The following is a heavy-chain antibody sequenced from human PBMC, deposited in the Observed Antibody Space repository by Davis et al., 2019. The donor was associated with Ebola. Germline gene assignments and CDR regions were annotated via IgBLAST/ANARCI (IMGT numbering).Heavy chain of an antibody. Sequence: SQTLSLTCAVYGGSFSGYYWSWIRQPPGKGLDWFGEINHSGSTNYNPSLKSRVTISVDTSKNQFSLKLSSVTAADTAVYYCARTLPGRIVVVPAAFNWFDPWGQGTLVTVSS. CDR2: INHSGST. V-gene: IGHV4-34*01. D-gene: IGHD2-2*01. J-gene: IGHJ5*02. CDR3: ARTLPGRIVVVPAAFNWFDP. CDR1: GGSFSGYY.